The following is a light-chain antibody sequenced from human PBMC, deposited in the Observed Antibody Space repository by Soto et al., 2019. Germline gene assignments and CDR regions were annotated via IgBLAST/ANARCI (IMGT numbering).Light chain of an antibody. J-gene: IGKJ1*01. CDR2: AAS. V-gene: IGKV1-39*01. Sequence: DIQMTQSPSYLSASGGDRVTITCRASQSINRYLNWYQQKPGKAPKVLISAASSLQSGVPSRFSGSGSGTDFTLTISSLQPEDFATYYCPQSYNTPRTFGQGTKVDIK. CDR1: QSINRY. CDR3: PQSYNTPRT.